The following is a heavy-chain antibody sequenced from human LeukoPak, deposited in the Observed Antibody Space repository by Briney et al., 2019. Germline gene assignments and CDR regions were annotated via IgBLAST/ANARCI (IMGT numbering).Heavy chain of an antibody. V-gene: IGHV3-48*01. CDR1: GFSFSSYI. CDR2: ISSSSSTI. CDR3: AKVATAVAGTEDS. Sequence: PGGSLRLSCAASGFSFSSYIMNWVRQAPGKGLEWVSHISSSSSTIYYADSVKGRFTISRDDSKNTLYLQMNSLRVEDTAVYYCAKVATAVAGTEDSWGQGTLVTVSS. D-gene: IGHD6-19*01. J-gene: IGHJ4*02.